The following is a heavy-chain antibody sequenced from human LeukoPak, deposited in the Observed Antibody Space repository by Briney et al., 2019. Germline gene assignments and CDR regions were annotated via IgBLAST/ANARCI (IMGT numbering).Heavy chain of an antibody. CDR2: MNPNSGNT. CDR1: GYTFTSYD. V-gene: IGHV1-8*01. J-gene: IGHJ6*03. Sequence: ASVKVSCKASGYTFTSYDINWVRQATGQGLEWMGWMNPNSGNTGYAQKFQGRVTMTRNTSISTAYMELSSLRSEDTAVYYCARRGSYGDFYYYYYYMDVWGKGTTVTVSS. D-gene: IGHD4-17*01. CDR3: ARRGSYGDFYYYYYYMDV.